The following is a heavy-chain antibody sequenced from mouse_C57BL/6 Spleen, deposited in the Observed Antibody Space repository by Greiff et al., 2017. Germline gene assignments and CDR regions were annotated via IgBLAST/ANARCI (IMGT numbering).Heavy chain of an antibody. Sequence: VQLQQPGAELVKPGASVKLSCKASGYTFTSYWMHWVKQRPGRGLEWIGRIDPKSGGTKYNEKFKSKATLTVDKPSSTAYMQLSSLTSEDSAVYYCARSGDYYGSYYAMDYWGQGTSVTVSS. CDR3: ARSGDYYGSYYAMDY. V-gene: IGHV1-72*01. D-gene: IGHD1-1*01. CDR1: GYTFTSYW. J-gene: IGHJ4*01. CDR2: IDPKSGGT.